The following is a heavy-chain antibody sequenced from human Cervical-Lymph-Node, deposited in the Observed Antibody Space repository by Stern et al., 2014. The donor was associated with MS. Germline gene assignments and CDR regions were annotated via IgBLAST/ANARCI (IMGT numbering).Heavy chain of an antibody. V-gene: IGHV1-69*01. J-gene: IGHJ4*02. Sequence: VQLEESGAEVKKPGSSVKVSCKASGGTFNTNVISWVRQAPGQGLEWMGGIIPIFGTALYAQKFQGRVTITANESTRAVYMELSSLRSEDTALYYCARAAYSTSSYNYWGQGTLVIVSS. CDR3: ARAAYSTSSYNY. CDR1: GGTFNTNV. CDR2: IIPIFGTA. D-gene: IGHD6-6*01.